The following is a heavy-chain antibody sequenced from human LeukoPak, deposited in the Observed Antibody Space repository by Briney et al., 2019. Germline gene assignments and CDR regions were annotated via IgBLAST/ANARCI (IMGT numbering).Heavy chain of an antibody. CDR1: GGSISSGGYY. Sequence: PSETLSLTCTVSGGSISSGGYYWSWIRQHPGKGLEWIGYIYYSGSTYYNPSLKSRVTISVDTSKNQCSLKLRSVTAADTAVYYCARTGYSSSWPYFDYWGQGTLVTVSS. J-gene: IGHJ4*02. CDR3: ARTGYSSSWPYFDY. CDR2: IYYSGST. V-gene: IGHV4-31*03. D-gene: IGHD6-13*01.